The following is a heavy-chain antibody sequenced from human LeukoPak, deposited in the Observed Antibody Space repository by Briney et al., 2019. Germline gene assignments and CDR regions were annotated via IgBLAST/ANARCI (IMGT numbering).Heavy chain of an antibody. D-gene: IGHD3-10*01. CDR1: GFTFSSSA. J-gene: IGHJ4*02. V-gene: IGHV3-23*01. CDR3: AKSGSSWFGVY. Sequence: PGGSLRLSCAASGFTFSSSAMTWVRQAPGKGLEWVSGISGSGTSTFYADSVKGRFTISRDNSKNTLYLQMASLRAEDTAVYYCAKSGSSWFGVYWGQGTLVTVSS. CDR2: ISGSGTST.